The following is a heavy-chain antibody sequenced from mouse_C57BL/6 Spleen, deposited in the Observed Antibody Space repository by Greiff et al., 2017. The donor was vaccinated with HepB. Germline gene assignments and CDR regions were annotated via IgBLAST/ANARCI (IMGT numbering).Heavy chain of an antibody. D-gene: IGHD4-1*01. CDR3: AVLGPFDY. V-gene: IGHV1-55*01. CDR2: IYPGDGDT. Sequence: QVQLQQPGAELVKPGASVKMSCKASGYTFTSYWITWVKQRPGQGLEWIGQIYPGDGDTNYNGKFKGKATLTADKSSSTAYMQLSSLTSEDSAVYFCAVLGPFDYWGQGTTLTVSS. J-gene: IGHJ2*01. CDR1: GYTFTSYW.